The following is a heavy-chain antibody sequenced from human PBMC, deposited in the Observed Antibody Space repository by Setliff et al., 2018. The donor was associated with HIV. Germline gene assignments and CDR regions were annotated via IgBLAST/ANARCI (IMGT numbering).Heavy chain of an antibody. J-gene: IGHJ5*02. CDR1: GFTFNHYG. D-gene: IGHD6-19*01. CDR2: INAGNGNT. V-gene: IGHV1-3*01. CDR3: ATFYSTGWYNP. Sequence: ASVKVSCKTSGFTFNHYGITWVRQAPGQGLEWMGWINAGNGNTKYSQKFQGRVTFTRDTSAHTAYMELSSLTSEDTAVYYCATFYSTGWYNPWGQGTLVTVSS.